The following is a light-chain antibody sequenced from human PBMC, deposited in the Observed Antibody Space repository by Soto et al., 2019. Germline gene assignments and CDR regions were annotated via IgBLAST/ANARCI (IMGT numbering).Light chain of an antibody. CDR3: QQYDTSLPYT. J-gene: IGKJ4*01. CDR1: QSVNNNY. CDR2: GAS. V-gene: IGKV3-20*01. Sequence: EIVLTQSPGTLSLSPGDRATLSCEASQSVNNNYLAWYQHKPGQAPRLLIYGASSRATGIPDRFSGSGSGTDLTLTIRRLEPEAFAVYYCQQYDTSLPYTFGGGTKVEIK.